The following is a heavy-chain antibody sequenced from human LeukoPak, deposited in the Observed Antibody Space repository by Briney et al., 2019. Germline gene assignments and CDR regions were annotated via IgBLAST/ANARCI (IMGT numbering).Heavy chain of an antibody. CDR3: ARPGSGWYTDAFDI. CDR2: IYYSGST. D-gene: IGHD6-19*01. J-gene: IGHJ3*02. V-gene: IGHV4-39*01. CDR1: GGSISSSSYY. Sequence: SETLSLTCTVSGGSISSSSYYWGWIRQPPGKGLEWIGSIYYSGSTYYNPSLKSRVTISVDTSKNQFSLKLSSVTAADTAVYYCARPGSGWYTDAFDIWGQGTMVTVSS.